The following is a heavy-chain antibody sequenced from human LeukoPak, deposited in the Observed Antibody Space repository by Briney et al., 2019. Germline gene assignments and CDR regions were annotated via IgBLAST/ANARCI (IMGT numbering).Heavy chain of an antibody. J-gene: IGHJ4*02. Sequence: SETLSLTCTVSGGSISSYYWSWIRQPPGKGLEWIGYIYYSGSTNYNPSLKSRVTISVDTSKNQFSLKRSSVTAADTAVYYCARGVPDYYDSSGYYYDYWGQGTLVTVSS. CDR1: GGSISSYY. D-gene: IGHD3-22*01. CDR3: ARGVPDYYDSSGYYYDY. CDR2: IYYSGST. V-gene: IGHV4-59*01.